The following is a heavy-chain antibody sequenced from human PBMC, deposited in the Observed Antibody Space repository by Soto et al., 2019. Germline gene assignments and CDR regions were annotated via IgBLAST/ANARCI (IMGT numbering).Heavy chain of an antibody. Sequence: GASVKVSCKASGGTFSSYAITWVRQAPGQGLEWMGGIIPIFGTANYAQKFQGRVTITADESTSTAYMELSSLRSEDTAVYYCARDRGPSSGYYLYWFHPSGHATLVTDSS. V-gene: IGHV1-69*13. CDR1: GGTFSSYA. D-gene: IGHD3-22*01. CDR3: ARDRGPSSGYYLYWFHP. J-gene: IGHJ5*02. CDR2: IIPIFGTA.